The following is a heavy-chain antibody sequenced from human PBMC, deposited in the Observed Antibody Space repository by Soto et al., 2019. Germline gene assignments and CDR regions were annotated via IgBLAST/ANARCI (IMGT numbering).Heavy chain of an antibody. V-gene: IGHV4-31*03. CDR1: GGSISSGGYY. Sequence: PSETLSLTCTVSGGSISSGGYYWSWIRQHPGKGLEWIGYIYYSGSTYYNPSLKSRVTISVDTSKNQFSLKLSSVTAADTAVYYCARGTVDTAMVYYLDYWGQGTLVTVSS. J-gene: IGHJ4*02. CDR2: IYYSGST. CDR3: ARGTVDTAMVYYLDY. D-gene: IGHD5-18*01.